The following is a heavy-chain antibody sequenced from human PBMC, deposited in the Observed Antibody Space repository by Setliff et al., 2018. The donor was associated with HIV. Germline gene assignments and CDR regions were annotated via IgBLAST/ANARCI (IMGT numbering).Heavy chain of an antibody. V-gene: IGHV4-4*07. Sequence: SETVSLTCTVSDSGTYYWSWIRQPAGKGLEWIGRVSSRGDTNYNPSLKSRVTMSVDTSKNQFSLKLTSVTASDTAVYYCARGGSSWYGYGMDVWGQGTTVTVSS. J-gene: IGHJ6*02. CDR1: DSGTYY. CDR2: VSSRGDT. D-gene: IGHD6-13*01. CDR3: ARGGSSWYGYGMDV.